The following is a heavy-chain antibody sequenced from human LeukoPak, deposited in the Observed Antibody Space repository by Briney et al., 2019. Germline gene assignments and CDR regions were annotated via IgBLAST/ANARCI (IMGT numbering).Heavy chain of an antibody. V-gene: IGHV4-39*01. D-gene: IGHD3-16*02. J-gene: IGHJ2*01. CDR3: ARLPVNWYFDL. CDR2: IYYSGST. CDR1: DGSISSSSYY. Sequence: SETLSLTCTVSDGSISSSSYYWGWIRQPPGKGLEWIGSIYYSGSTYYNPSLKSRVTISVDTSKNQFSLKLSSVTAAGTAVYYCARLPVNWYFDLWGRGTLVTVSS.